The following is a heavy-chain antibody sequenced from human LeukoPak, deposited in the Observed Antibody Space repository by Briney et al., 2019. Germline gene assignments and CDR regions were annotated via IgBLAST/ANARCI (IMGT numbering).Heavy chain of an antibody. CDR3: ARDGYSYGYDY. CDR2: IIPILGIA. J-gene: IGHJ4*02. V-gene: IGHV1-69*04. Sequence: SVKVSCKASGGTFSSYAISWVRQAPGQGLEWMGRIIPILGIANYAQKFQGRVTITADKSASTAYMELSSLRSEDTAVYYCARDGYSYGYDYWGQGTLVTVSS. CDR1: GGTFSSYA. D-gene: IGHD5-18*01.